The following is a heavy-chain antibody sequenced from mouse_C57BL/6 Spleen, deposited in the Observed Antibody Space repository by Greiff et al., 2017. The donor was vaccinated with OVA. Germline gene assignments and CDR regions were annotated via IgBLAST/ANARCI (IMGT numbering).Heavy chain of an antibody. V-gene: IGHV1-82*01. J-gene: IGHJ2*01. CDR2: IYPGDGDT. CDR1: GYAFSSSW. Sequence: QVQLQQSGPELVKPGASVKISCKASGYAFSSSWMNWVKQRPGKGLEWIGRIYPGDGDTNYNGKFKGKATLTADKSSSTAYMQLSSLTSEDSAVYFCARDSTMVTTLLDYWGQGTTLTVSS. D-gene: IGHD2-2*01. CDR3: ARDSTMVTTLLDY.